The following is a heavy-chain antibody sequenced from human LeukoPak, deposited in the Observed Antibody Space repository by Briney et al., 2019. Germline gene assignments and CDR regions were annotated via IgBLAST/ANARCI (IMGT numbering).Heavy chain of an antibody. V-gene: IGHV3-23*01. CDR3: ARGPYDSSGYIYYYYYGMDV. J-gene: IGHJ6*02. Sequence: GASLRLSCAASGFTFSSYAMSWVRQAPGKGLEWVSAISGSGGSTYYADSVKGRFTISRDNAKNTLYLQMNSLRAEHTAVYYCARGPYDSSGYIYYYYYGMDVWGQGTTVTVSS. CDR2: ISGSGGST. D-gene: IGHD3-22*01. CDR1: GFTFSSYA.